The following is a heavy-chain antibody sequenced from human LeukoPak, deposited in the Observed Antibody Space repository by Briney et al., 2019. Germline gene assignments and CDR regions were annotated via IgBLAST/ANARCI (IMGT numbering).Heavy chain of an antibody. J-gene: IGHJ4*02. Sequence: ASVKVSCKVSGGTFSNYGISWVRQAPGQGLEWMGWINPNSGGTNYAQKFQGRVTMTRDTSISTAYMELSRLRSDDTAVYYCARGTSYWGQGTLVTVSS. CDR2: INPNSGGT. V-gene: IGHV1-2*02. CDR1: GGTFSNYG. CDR3: ARGTSY.